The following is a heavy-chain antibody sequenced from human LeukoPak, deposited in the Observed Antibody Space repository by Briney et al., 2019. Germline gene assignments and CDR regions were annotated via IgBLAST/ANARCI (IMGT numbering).Heavy chain of an antibody. Sequence: GESLKISCKGSGYSFTSYWIGWVRQMPGKGLEWMGIIYPGDSDTRYSPSFQGQVTISADKSISTAYLQWSSLKASDTAMYYCARVTTYYYDSSGYYDAFDIWGQGTMVTVSS. J-gene: IGHJ3*02. V-gene: IGHV5-51*01. D-gene: IGHD3-22*01. CDR1: GYSFTSYW. CDR3: ARVTTYYYDSSGYYDAFDI. CDR2: IYPGDSDT.